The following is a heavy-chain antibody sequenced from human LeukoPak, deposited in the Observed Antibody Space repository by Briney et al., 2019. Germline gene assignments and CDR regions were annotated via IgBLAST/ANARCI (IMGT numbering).Heavy chain of an antibody. CDR3: ARPGVDYYDSSGYYPGGHIDY. J-gene: IGHJ4*02. V-gene: IGHV3-48*03. D-gene: IGHD3-22*01. CDR1: GFTFSSYE. CDR2: ISSSGSTI. Sequence: HSGGSLRLSCAASGFTFSSYEMNWVRQAPGKGLEWVSYISSSGSTIYYADSVKGRFTISRANAKNSLYLQMNSLRAEDRAVYYCARPGVDYYDSSGYYPGGHIDYWGQGTLVTVSS.